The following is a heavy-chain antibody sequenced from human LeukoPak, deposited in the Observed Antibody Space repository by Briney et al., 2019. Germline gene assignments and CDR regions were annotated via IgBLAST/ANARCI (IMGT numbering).Heavy chain of an antibody. CDR3: ARDFGSSGWYPGWFDP. Sequence: SETLSLTCTVSGGSISTTSYYWGWIRQPPGKGLEWIGNLYYSGSTYYNPSLKSRVTISVDTSKNQFSLKLSSVTAADTAVYYCARDFGSSGWYPGWFDPWGQGTLVTVSS. CDR1: GGSISTTSYY. V-gene: IGHV4-39*07. CDR2: LYYSGST. J-gene: IGHJ5*02. D-gene: IGHD6-19*01.